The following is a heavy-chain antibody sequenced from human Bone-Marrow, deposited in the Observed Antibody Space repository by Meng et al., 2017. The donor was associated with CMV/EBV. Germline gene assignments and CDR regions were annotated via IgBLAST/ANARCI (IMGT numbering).Heavy chain of an antibody. CDR3: ASSRYCSSTSCYPGYFDL. J-gene: IGHJ2*01. D-gene: IGHD2-2*01. Sequence: ASVKVSCKASGGTFSSYAISWVRQAPGQGLEWMGWISAYNGNTNYAQKLQGRVTMTTDTSTSTAYMELRSLRSDDTAVYYCASSRYCSSTSCYPGYFDLWGRGPLVTVSS. CDR1: GGTFSSYA. CDR2: ISAYNGNT. V-gene: IGHV1-18*01.